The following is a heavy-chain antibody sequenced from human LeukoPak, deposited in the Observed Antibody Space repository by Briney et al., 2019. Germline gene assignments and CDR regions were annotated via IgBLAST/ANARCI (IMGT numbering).Heavy chain of an antibody. CDR2: IKKDGSEK. CDR3: ARSIVVTGPTRDY. Sequence: PGGSLRLSCAASGFTFSNYWMSWVRQAPGKGPEWVANIKKDGSEKYYVNSVKGRFTISRDNAKNSLYLQMNSLRAEDTAVYYCARSIVVTGPTRDYWGQGTLVTVSS. V-gene: IGHV3-7*01. D-gene: IGHD6-19*01. J-gene: IGHJ4*02. CDR1: GFTFSNYW.